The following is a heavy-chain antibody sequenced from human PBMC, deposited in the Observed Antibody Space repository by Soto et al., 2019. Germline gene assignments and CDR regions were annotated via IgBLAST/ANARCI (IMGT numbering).Heavy chain of an antibody. Sequence: GGSLRLSCAASGFTFNTYGFHWVRQVPGKGLEWLSVIWSDGNNKYYADSVKGRFTISRDSSKNTLYLQMNSLRVEDTAVYYCARIQLDTIMALDYWGQGTLVTVSS. J-gene: IGHJ4*02. CDR1: GFTFNTYG. CDR3: ARIQLDTIMALDY. D-gene: IGHD1-1*01. CDR2: IWSDGNNK. V-gene: IGHV3-33*01.